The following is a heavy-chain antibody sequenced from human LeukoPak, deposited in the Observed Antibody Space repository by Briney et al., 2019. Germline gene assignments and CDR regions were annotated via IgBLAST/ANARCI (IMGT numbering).Heavy chain of an antibody. CDR3: ARERSRKGYSSSLEY. Sequence: GASVKVSCKASGYTFTGYYMHWVRQAPGQGLEWMGWINPNSGGTNYAQKFQGRVTMTRDTSISTAYMELSRLRSDDTAVYYCARERSRKGYSSSLEYWGQGTLVTVSS. D-gene: IGHD6-13*01. J-gene: IGHJ4*02. V-gene: IGHV1-2*02. CDR1: GYTFTGYY. CDR2: INPNSGGT.